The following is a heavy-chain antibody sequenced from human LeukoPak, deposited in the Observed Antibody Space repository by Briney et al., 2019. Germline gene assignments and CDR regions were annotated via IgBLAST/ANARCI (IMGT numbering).Heavy chain of an antibody. Sequence: GGSLRLSCAASGFTFSDYYMSWIRQAPGKGLEWVSHISSSGSTIYYADSVKGRFTISRDNTKNSLYLQMNSLRAEDTAVYYCARAPSGWYMLSNYFGYWGQGTLVTVSS. J-gene: IGHJ4*02. CDR3: ARAPSGWYMLSNYFGY. CDR1: GFTFSDYY. CDR2: ISSSGSTI. D-gene: IGHD2-8*01. V-gene: IGHV3-11*01.